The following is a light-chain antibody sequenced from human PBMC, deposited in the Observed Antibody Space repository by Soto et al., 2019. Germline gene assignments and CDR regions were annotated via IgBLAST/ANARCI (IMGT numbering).Light chain of an antibody. V-gene: IGKV1-5*01. J-gene: IGKJ1*01. Sequence: DIQMTQSPSTLSASVGDTVTVTCRASQSVSGWLAWYQQKPGEAPKLLIYDASALPPGVPSRFSGSGSGTKFTLTITSLQPDDFATYYCQQYENFSGTFGPGTKVEI. CDR3: QQYENFSGT. CDR2: DAS. CDR1: QSVSGW.